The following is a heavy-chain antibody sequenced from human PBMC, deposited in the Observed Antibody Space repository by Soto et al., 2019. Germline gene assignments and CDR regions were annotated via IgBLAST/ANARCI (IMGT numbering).Heavy chain of an antibody. CDR1: GGSISSSSYY. D-gene: IGHD3-3*01. V-gene: IGHV4-39*01. J-gene: IGHJ6*03. CDR2: IYYSGST. Sequence: SETLSLTCTVSGGSISSSSYYWGWIRQPPGKGLEWIGSIYYSGSTYYNPSLKSRVTISVDTSKNQFSLKLSSVTAADTAVYYCARHFWSGYPDYYYYYMDVWGKGTTVTVSS. CDR3: ARHFWSGYPDYYYYYMDV.